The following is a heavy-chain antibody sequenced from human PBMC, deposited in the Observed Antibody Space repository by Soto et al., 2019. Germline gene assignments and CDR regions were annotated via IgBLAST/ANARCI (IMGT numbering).Heavy chain of an antibody. V-gene: IGHV1-58*02. CDR1: GFTVTSSG. D-gene: IGHD5-18*01. J-gene: IGHJ6*02. CDR2: IVVGSGHT. Sequence: SVKVSCKASGFTVTSSGMQWVRQARGQSLEWIGWIVVGSGHTNYAQKFQERVTISRDMSTSTAYMELSSLTSEDTAVYYCAATTWMQASHYAMDVWGQGTTVTVSS. CDR3: AATTWMQASHYAMDV.